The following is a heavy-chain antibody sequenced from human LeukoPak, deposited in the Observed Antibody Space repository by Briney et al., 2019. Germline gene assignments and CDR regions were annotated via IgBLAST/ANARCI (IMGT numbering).Heavy chain of an antibody. CDR1: GFTFDDYA. D-gene: IGHD3-22*01. CDR3: AKGSFYDSSGYYDY. CDR2: ISWNSGSI. Sequence: PGRSLRLSCAASGFTFDDYAMHWVRQAPGKGLEWVSGISWNSGSIGYADSVKGRFTISGDNAKNSLYLQMNSLRAEDTALYYCAKGSFYDSSGYYDYWGQGTLVTVSS. J-gene: IGHJ4*02. V-gene: IGHV3-9*01.